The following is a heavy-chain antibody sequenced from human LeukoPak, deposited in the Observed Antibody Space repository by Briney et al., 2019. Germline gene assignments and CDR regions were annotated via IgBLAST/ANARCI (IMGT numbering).Heavy chain of an antibody. D-gene: IGHD5-12*01. CDR2: IIPIFGTA. V-gene: IGHV1-69*13. CDR1: GGTFSSYA. Sequence: ASVKVSCEASGGTFSSYAISWVRQAPGQGLEWMGGIIPIFGTANYAQKFQGRVTITADESTSTAYMELSSLRSEDTAVYYCARGFYSGYGIYDAFDIWGQGTMVTVSS. CDR3: ARGFYSGYGIYDAFDI. J-gene: IGHJ3*02.